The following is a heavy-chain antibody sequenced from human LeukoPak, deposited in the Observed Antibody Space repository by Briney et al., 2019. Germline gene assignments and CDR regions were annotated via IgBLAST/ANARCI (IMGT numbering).Heavy chain of an antibody. D-gene: IGHD3-3*01. CDR1: GYTFTSYG. CDR2: ISAYNGNT. J-gene: IGHJ4*02. CDR3: ARVPGGRFLEWLLLSIDY. Sequence: ASVKVSCKASGYTFTSYGISWVRQAPGQGLERMGWISAYNGNTNYAQKLQGRVTMTTDTSTSTAYMELRSLRSDDTAVYYCARVPGGRFLEWLLLSIDYWGQGTLVTVSS. V-gene: IGHV1-18*01.